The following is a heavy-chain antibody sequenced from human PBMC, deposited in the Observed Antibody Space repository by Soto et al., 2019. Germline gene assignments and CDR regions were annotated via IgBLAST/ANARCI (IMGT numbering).Heavy chain of an antibody. J-gene: IGHJ6*02. CDR1: GYIFVNYG. Sequence: QVQLVQSGDEVKKPGASVKVSCKASGYIFVNYGIAWVRQAPGQGLEWMGWISPYTGNTHSATKIQGRLTMTTDTSTSTAYMDLGSLTSEDTDVYYCVMVDNYVTPTPQDVWGQGTTVTVSS. D-gene: IGHD3-16*01. CDR2: ISPYTGNT. V-gene: IGHV1-18*01. CDR3: VMVDNYVTPTPQDV.